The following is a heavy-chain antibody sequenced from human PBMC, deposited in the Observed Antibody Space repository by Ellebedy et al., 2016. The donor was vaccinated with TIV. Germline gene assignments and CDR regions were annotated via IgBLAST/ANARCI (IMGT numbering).Heavy chain of an antibody. Sequence: MPSETLSLTCTVSGGPISSHYWTWIRQSPGKGLEWIGEINHSGSTSYNPSLKSRVTISVDTSKNQFSLKLSSVTAADTAVYYCARVVVPAAMLLYYYYAMDVWGQGTTVTVSS. D-gene: IGHD2-2*01. V-gene: IGHV4-34*01. CDR1: GGPISSHY. CDR2: INHSGST. J-gene: IGHJ6*02. CDR3: ARVVVPAAMLLYYYYAMDV.